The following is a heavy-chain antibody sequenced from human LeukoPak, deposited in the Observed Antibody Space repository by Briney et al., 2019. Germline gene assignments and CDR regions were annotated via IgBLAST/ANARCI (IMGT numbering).Heavy chain of an antibody. D-gene: IGHD2-2*01. CDR1: EYTFTGYY. CDR3: AREIVVVPAARGVGNY. J-gene: IGHJ4*02. Sequence: ASVKVSCTASEYTFTGYYMHWVRQAPGQGLEWMGWINPNSGGTNYAQKFQGRVTMTRDTSISTAYMELSRLRSDDTAVYYCAREIVVVPAARGVGNYWGQGTLVTVSS. V-gene: IGHV1-2*02. CDR2: INPNSGGT.